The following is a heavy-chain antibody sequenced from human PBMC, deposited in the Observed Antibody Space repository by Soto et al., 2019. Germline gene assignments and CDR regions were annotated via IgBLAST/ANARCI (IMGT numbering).Heavy chain of an antibody. J-gene: IGHJ6*02. CDR2: IIPIFGTA. CDR3: ARADDIVVVPAATGYYYGMDV. CDR1: GGTFSSYA. V-gene: IGHV1-69*01. Sequence: QVQLVQSGAEVKKPGSSVKVSCKASGGTFSSYAISWVRQAPGQGLEWMGGIIPIFGTANYAQKFQGRVTITAEESTSTAYMELSSLRSEDTAVYYCARADDIVVVPAATGYYYGMDVWGQGTTVTVSS. D-gene: IGHD2-2*01.